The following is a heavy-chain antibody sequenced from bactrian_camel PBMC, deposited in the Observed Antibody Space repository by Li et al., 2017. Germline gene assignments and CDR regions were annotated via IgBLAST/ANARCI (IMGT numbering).Heavy chain of an antibody. J-gene: IGHJ6*01. V-gene: IGHV3S53*01. CDR2: IAYDGST. D-gene: IGHD2*01. CDR3: AADPRWWLPSSLERAEFGY. Sequence: HVQLVESGGGSVQVGGSLRLSCVASEMYRANCLGWFRQSLGKEREGVAAIAYDGSTSYVDSVKGRFTISKDNAKNTLYLQMNSLAPEDTAMYYCAADPRWWLPSSLERAEFGYWGQGTQVTVS. CDR1: EMYRANC.